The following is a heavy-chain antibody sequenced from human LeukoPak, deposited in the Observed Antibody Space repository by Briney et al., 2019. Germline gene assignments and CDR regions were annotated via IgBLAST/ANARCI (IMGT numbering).Heavy chain of an antibody. D-gene: IGHD5-12*01. CDR3: ARGASIVAIIDYYYMDV. CDR2: IYAGNGNT. V-gene: IGHV1-3*03. CDR1: GYTFTSYA. J-gene: IGHJ6*03. Sequence: GASVKVSCKASGYTFTSYAMHWVRQAPGQRLEWMGWIYAGNGNTKYSQEFQGRVTITRNASISTAYMELSSLRSEDTAVYYCARGASIVAIIDYYYMDVWGKGTTVTVSS.